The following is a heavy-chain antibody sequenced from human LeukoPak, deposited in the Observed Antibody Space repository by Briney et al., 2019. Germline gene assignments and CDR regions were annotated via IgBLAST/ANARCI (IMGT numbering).Heavy chain of an antibody. J-gene: IGHJ6*03. V-gene: IGHV1-69*05. Sequence: SVKVSCKASGGTFSSYAISWVRQAPGQGLEWMGGIIPIFGTANYAQKFQGRVTITTDESTSTAYMELSSLRSEDTAVYYCARDRGGNIPAAGTLYYYYYMDVWGKGTTVTVSS. CDR3: ARDRGGNIPAAGTLYYYYYMDV. CDR2: IIPIFGTA. CDR1: GGTFSSYA. D-gene: IGHD6-13*01.